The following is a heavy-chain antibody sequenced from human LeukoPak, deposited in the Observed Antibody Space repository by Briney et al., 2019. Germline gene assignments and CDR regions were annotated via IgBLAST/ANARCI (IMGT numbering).Heavy chain of an antibody. Sequence: GESLKISCKGSGYSFTSYWIGWVRQMPGQGLEWMGIIYPEDSDTRYSPSFQGQVTISADKSISTAYLQWSSLKASDTAMYYCARGAGAMVRGVIITSYYGMDVWGQGTPVTVSS. V-gene: IGHV5-51*01. CDR1: GYSFTSYW. J-gene: IGHJ6*02. D-gene: IGHD3-10*01. CDR2: IYPEDSDT. CDR3: ARGAGAMVRGVIITSYYGMDV.